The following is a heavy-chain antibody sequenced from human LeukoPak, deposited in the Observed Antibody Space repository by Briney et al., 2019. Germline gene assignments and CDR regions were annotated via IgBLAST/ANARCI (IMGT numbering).Heavy chain of an antibody. CDR1: EFTFSSYH. CDR3: ARGTYWSPLDFDY. V-gene: IGHV3-21*01. CDR2: LSSSSSNFI. Sequence: KSGGSLRLSCAASEFTFSSYHMHWVRQAPGKGLEWVSSLSSSSSNFIYYADSVKGRFTISRDNAKNSVYLQMNSLRADDTAVYYCARGTYWSPLDFDYWGQGTLVTVSS. D-gene: IGHD1-1*01. J-gene: IGHJ4*02.